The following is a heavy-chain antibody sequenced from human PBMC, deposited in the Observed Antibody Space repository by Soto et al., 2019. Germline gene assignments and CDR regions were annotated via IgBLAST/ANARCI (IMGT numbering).Heavy chain of an antibody. CDR3: ASHYYDSSGYPPDGMDV. Sequence: SVKVSCKASGFTFTSSAVQWVRQARGQRLEWIGWIVVGSGNTNYAQKFQERVTITRDMSTSTAYMELSSLRSEDTAVYYCASHYYDSSGYPPDGMDVWGRGTLGTVS. CDR2: IVVGSGNT. CDR1: GFTFTSSA. J-gene: IGHJ6*02. D-gene: IGHD3-22*01. V-gene: IGHV1-58*01.